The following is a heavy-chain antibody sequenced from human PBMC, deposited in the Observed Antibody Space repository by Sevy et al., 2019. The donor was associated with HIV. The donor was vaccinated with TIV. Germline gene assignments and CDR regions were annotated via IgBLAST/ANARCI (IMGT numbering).Heavy chain of an antibody. V-gene: IGHV3-30*02. CDR2: IRYDGSNK. Sequence: GGSLRLSCAASGFTFSSYGMHWVRQAPGKGLEWVAFIRYDGSNKYYADSVKGRFTISRDNSKNTLYLQMNSLRAEDTAVYYCGKDSGRFGIAAQEIDYWGQGTLVTVSS. D-gene: IGHD6-13*01. CDR1: GFTFSSYG. J-gene: IGHJ4*02. CDR3: GKDSGRFGIAAQEIDY.